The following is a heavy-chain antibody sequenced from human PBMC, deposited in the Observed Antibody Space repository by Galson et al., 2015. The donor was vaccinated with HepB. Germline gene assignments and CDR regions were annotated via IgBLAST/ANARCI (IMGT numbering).Heavy chain of an antibody. J-gene: IGHJ4*02. CDR1: GFTFSSYW. CDR3: TSSAYSGYDLDY. Sequence: SLRLSCAASGFTFSSYWMHWVRQAPGKGLVWVSRINSDGSSTSYADSVKGRFTISRDNAKNTLYLQMNSLRAEDTAVYYCTSSAYSGYDLDYWGQGTLVTVSS. D-gene: IGHD5-12*01. V-gene: IGHV3-74*01. CDR2: INSDGSST.